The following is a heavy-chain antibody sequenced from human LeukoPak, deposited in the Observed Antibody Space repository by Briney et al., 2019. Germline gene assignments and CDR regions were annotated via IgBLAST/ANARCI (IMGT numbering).Heavy chain of an antibody. CDR2: IYHSGST. Sequence: SETLSLTCTVSGYSISSGYYWGWIRQPPGKGLEWIGSIYHSGSTYYKPSLKSRVTISVDTSKNQFSLKLSSVTAADTAVYYCARVYYDILTPYCFDYWGQGTLVTVSS. CDR3: ARVYYDILTPYCFDY. V-gene: IGHV4-38-2*02. J-gene: IGHJ4*02. D-gene: IGHD3-9*01. CDR1: GYSISSGYY.